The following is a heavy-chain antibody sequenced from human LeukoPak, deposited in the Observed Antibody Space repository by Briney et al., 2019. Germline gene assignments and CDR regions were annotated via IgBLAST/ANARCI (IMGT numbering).Heavy chain of an antibody. Sequence: GGSLRLSCAASGFTFSSYAMSWVRQAPGKGLEWVSAISDSGGSTYYADSVKGRFTISRDNSKNTLYLQMNSLRAEDTAVYYCAKRVTTGVKVDYFDYWGQGTLVTVSS. CDR2: ISDSGGST. CDR3: AKRVTTGVKVDYFDY. V-gene: IGHV3-23*01. J-gene: IGHJ4*02. CDR1: GFTFSSYA. D-gene: IGHD4-23*01.